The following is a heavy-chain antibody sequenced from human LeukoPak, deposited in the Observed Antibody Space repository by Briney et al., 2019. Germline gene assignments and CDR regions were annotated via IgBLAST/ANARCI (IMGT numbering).Heavy chain of an antibody. CDR2: IYTSGST. CDR1: GGSISSYY. D-gene: IGHD5-12*01. V-gene: IGHV4-4*07. J-gene: IGHJ4*02. CDR3: ARDLPMGYSGYDFFDY. Sequence: SETLSLTCTVSGGSISSYYWSWIRQPAGKGLEWIGRIYTSGSTNYNPSLKSRVTMSVDTSKNHFSLKLSSVTAADTAVYYCARDLPMGYSGYDFFDYWGQGTLVTVSS.